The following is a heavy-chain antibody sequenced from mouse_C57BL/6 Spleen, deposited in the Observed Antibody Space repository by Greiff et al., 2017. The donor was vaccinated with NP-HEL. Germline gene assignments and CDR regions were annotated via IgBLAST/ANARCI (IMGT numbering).Heavy chain of an antibody. J-gene: IGHJ4*01. V-gene: IGHV1-54*01. D-gene: IGHD4-1*01. Sequence: VKLMESGAELVRPGTSVKVSCKASGYAFTNYLIEWVKQRPGQGLEWIGVINPGSGGTNYNEKFKGKATLTADKSSSTAYMQLSSLTSEDSAVYFCAREGDWDDAMDYWGQGTSVTVSS. CDR3: AREGDWDDAMDY. CDR1: GYAFTNYL. CDR2: INPGSGGT.